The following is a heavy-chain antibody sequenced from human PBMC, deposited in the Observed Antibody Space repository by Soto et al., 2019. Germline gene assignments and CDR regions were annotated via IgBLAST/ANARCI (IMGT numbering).Heavy chain of an antibody. CDR2: ISSSSSYI. Sequence: EVQLVESGGGLVKPGGSLRLSCAASGFTFSSYSMNWVRQAPGKGLEWVSSISSSSSYIYYADSVKGRFTTSRDNAKNSMYPQMNSLRAEDTAVYYCARPGSGSYYLVSEYQPLPLDYWGQGTLVTVSS. CDR1: GFTFSSYS. J-gene: IGHJ4*02. V-gene: IGHV3-21*01. D-gene: IGHD3-10*01. CDR3: ARPGSGSYYLVSEYQPLPLDY.